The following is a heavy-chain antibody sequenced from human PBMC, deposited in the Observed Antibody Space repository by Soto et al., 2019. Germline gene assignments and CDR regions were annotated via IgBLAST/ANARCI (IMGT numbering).Heavy chain of an antibody. J-gene: IGHJ6*02. Sequence: QVQLQESGPGLVKPSQTLSLTCSVSGGSISSDDYYWTWVRQPPGKGLEWIGHIYYNGNTYYNPALKSRLTMSLDTSQNPFSLHLSSVIAADSALYFCARATTVTSSFFYYGLDVWGQGTTVTVSS. CDR3: ARATTVTSSFFYYGLDV. D-gene: IGHD4-17*01. CDR1: GGSISSDDYY. CDR2: IYYNGNT. V-gene: IGHV4-30-4*08.